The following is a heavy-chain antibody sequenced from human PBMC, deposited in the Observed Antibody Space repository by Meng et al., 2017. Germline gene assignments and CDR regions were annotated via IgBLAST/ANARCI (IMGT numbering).Heavy chain of an antibody. J-gene: IGHJ4*02. Sequence: GGSLRLSCAASGFTFSSYWMSWVRQAPGKGLEWVANIKQDGSEKYYVDSVKGRFTISRDNAKNSLYLQMNSLRAEDTAVYYCARERDGLVTVTTPYFDYWGQGTLVTVSS. CDR3: ARERDGLVTVTTPYFDY. CDR2: IKQDGSEK. V-gene: IGHV3-7*01. D-gene: IGHD4-17*01. CDR1: GFTFSSYW.